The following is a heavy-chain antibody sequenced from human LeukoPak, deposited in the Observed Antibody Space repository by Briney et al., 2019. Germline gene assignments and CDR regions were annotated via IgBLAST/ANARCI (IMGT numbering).Heavy chain of an antibody. CDR2: IRYDGSNK. CDR3: ASSPVPAATDYYYYYMDV. V-gene: IGHV3-30*02. Sequence: QTGGSLRLSCAASGFTFSSYGMHWVRQAPGKGLEWVAFIRYDGSNKYYADSVKGRFTISRDNSKNTLYLQMNSLRAEDTAVYYCASSPVPAATDYYYYYMDVWGKGTTVTVSS. D-gene: IGHD2-2*01. CDR1: GFTFSSYG. J-gene: IGHJ6*03.